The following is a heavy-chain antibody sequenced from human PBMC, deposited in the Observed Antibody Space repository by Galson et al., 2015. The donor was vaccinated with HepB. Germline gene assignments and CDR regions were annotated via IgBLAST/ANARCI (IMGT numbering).Heavy chain of an antibody. CDR1: GFTFSRSW. CDR2: ITSSSTYM. V-gene: IGHV3-21*01. D-gene: IGHD4-17*01. CDR3: ARAPYGDPYYFDY. J-gene: IGHJ4*02. Sequence: SLRLSCAASGFTFSRSWMHWVRQAPGKGLEWVSSITSSSTYMFYADSVKGRSTISRDNAKSSLYLHIDSLGAEDTAIYYCARAPYGDPYYFDYWGQGTLVTVSS.